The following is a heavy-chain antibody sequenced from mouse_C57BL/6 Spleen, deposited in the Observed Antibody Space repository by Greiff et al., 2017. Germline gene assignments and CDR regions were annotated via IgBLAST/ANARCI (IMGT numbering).Heavy chain of an antibody. CDR1: GFSFSNYW. CDR3: TGTHYYGISYSAWFAY. Sequence: EVKLVESGGGLVQPGGSMKLSCVASGFSFSNYWMNWVRQSPEKGLEWVAQIRLKSDNYAKHHAGSVKGRFTISRDDSQSSVYLQMNNLRAEDTGIYYGTGTHYYGISYSAWFAYWGQGTLVTVSA. D-gene: IGHD1-1*01. V-gene: IGHV6-3*01. CDR2: IRLKSDNYAK. J-gene: IGHJ3*01.